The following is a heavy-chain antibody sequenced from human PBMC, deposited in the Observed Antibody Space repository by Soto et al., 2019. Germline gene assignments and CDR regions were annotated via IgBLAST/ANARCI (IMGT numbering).Heavy chain of an antibody. J-gene: IGHJ4*02. CDR2: IFYSGST. CDR1: GGSISNADNY. D-gene: IGHD5-12*01. V-gene: IGHV4-30-4*01. CDR3: ARAPWRWLQEAYFDD. Sequence: TLSLTCTVSGGSISNADNYWSWIRQPPGKGLEWIGYIFYSGSTYYNPSLKSRVTLSVDTSKNQFSLNLSSVTAADTAVYYCARAPWRWLQEAYFDDWGQGTLVTVSS.